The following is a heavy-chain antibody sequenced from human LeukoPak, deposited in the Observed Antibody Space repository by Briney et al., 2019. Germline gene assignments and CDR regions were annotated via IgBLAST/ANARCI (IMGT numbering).Heavy chain of an antibody. J-gene: IGHJ3*02. CDR2: INAGNGNT. D-gene: IGHD6-13*01. Sequence: ASVKVSCKASGYTFTSYAMHWVRQAPGQRLEWMGWINAGNGNTKYSQKFQGRVTITRDTSASTAYMELSSLRSEDTAVYYCAKDVWSSSAGDAFDIWGQGTMVTVSS. CDR3: AKDVWSSSAGDAFDI. V-gene: IGHV1-3*01. CDR1: GYTFTSYA.